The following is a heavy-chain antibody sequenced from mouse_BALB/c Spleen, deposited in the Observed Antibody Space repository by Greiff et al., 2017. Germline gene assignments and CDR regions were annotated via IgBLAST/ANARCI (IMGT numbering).Heavy chain of an antibody. CDR3: AREGNYSFAY. V-gene: IGHV1S81*02. J-gene: IGHJ3*01. CDR1: GYTFTSYW. D-gene: IGHD2-1*01. Sequence: QVQLKQPGAELVKPGASVKLSCKASGYTFTSYWMHWVKQRPGQGLEWIGEINPSNGRTNYNEKFKSKATLTVDKSSSTAYMQLSSLTSEDSAVYYCAREGNYSFAYWGQGTLVTVSA. CDR2: INPSNGRT.